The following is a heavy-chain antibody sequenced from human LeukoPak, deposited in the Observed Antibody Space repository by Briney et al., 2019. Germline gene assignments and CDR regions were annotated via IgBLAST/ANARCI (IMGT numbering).Heavy chain of an antibody. CDR3: ARVAVAYGSGSYYGTFDD. CDR1: GFTFSTCP. Sequence: PGGSLRLSCAASGFTFSTCPMHWVRQAPGKGLEWVAVISYDGNHEYNADSVKGRFTISRDNSKNTLYLQMNSLRPEDTAVYYCARVAVAYGSGSYYGTFDDWGQGTLVTVSS. J-gene: IGHJ4*02. V-gene: IGHV3-30-3*01. CDR2: ISYDGNHE. D-gene: IGHD3-10*01.